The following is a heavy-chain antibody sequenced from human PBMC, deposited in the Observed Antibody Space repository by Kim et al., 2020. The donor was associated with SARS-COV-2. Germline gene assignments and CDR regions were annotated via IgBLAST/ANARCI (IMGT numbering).Heavy chain of an antibody. CDR3: ARDSGVRGFDY. V-gene: IGHV3-21*01. J-gene: IGHJ4*02. CDR1: GFTFSSYN. D-gene: IGHD3-10*01. CDR2: INSVSNYI. Sequence: GGSLRLSCAASGFTFSSYNMNWVRQAPGKGLEWVSAINSVSNYIYYADSLKGRFTISRDNAKNSLFLQMNSLRAEDTAVYYCARDSGVRGFDYWGQGTLVTVSS.